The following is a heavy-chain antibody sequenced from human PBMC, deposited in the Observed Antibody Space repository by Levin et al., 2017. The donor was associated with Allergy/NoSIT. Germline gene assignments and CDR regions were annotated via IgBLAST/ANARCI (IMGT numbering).Heavy chain of an antibody. CDR1: GGPITSYY. J-gene: IGHJ3*02. CDR3: ARVSGSDAFDI. V-gene: IGHV4-59*01. D-gene: IGHD3-22*01. CDR2: IYHTGTT. Sequence: ESLKISCTVSGGPITSYYWSWIRQPPGKGLEWIGYIYHTGTTNNNPSLWSRVTVSLDTSKNQFSLKLRSVTAADTAVYFCARVSGSDAFDIWGQGILVTVSS.